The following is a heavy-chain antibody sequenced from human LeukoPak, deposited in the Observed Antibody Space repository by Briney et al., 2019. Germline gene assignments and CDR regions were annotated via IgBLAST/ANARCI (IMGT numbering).Heavy chain of an antibody. V-gene: IGHV4-59*08. CDR3: ARQSQQWLYSH. J-gene: IGHJ4*01. CDR2: IYYSGCT. CDR1: GGSISSYY. D-gene: IGHD6-19*01. Sequence: SETLSLTCTVSGGSISSYYWSWIRQPPGKGLEWIGYIYYSGCTNYNPSLKSRVTISVDTSKNQFSLKLSSVTAADTAVYYCARQSQQWLYSHWGHGTLVTVSS.